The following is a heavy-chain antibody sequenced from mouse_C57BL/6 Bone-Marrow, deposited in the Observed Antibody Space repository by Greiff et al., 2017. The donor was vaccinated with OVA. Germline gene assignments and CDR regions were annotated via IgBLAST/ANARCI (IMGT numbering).Heavy chain of an antibody. CDR1: GYTFTDYN. V-gene: IGHV1-18*01. CDR2: INPNNGGT. D-gene: IGHD1-1*01. J-gene: IGHJ4*01. Sequence: VQLQQSGPELVKPGASVKIPCKASGYTFTDYNMDWVKQSHGKSLEWIGDINPNNGGTIYNQKFKGKATLTVDKSSSTAYMELRSLTSEDTAVYYCARDTYYYGSSPYYAMDYWGQGTSVTVSS. CDR3: ARDTYYYGSSPYYAMDY.